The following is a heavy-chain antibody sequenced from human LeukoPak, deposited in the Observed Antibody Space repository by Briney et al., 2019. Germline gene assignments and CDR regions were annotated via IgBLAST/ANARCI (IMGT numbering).Heavy chain of an antibody. Sequence: GESLKISCKGSGYSFTSYWIGWVRQMPGKGLEWTGIIYPGDSDTRYSPSFQGQVTISADKSISTAYLQWSSLKASDTAMYYCARPAYCGGDCYPKYFDYWGQGTLVTVSS. V-gene: IGHV5-51*01. CDR1: GYSFTSYW. J-gene: IGHJ4*02. CDR2: IYPGDSDT. CDR3: ARPAYCGGDCYPKYFDY. D-gene: IGHD2-21*02.